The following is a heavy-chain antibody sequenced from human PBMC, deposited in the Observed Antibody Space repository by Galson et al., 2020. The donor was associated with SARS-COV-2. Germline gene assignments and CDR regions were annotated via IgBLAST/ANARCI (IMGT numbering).Heavy chain of an antibody. CDR2: ISYEGSKK. J-gene: IGHJ6*02. CDR3: AKPRMVFLIRPRYSDMDI. CDR1: GFTFNNYG. V-gene: IGHV3-30*18. Sequence: TGGSLRLSCVASGFTFNNYGMHWVRQAPGKGLEWVAVISYEGSKKYYADTLQGRFTISKDPSKNTVYLQLNSLRPEDTAMYFCAKPRMVFLIRPRYSDMDIWGQGTTVIVSS. D-gene: IGHD1-20*01.